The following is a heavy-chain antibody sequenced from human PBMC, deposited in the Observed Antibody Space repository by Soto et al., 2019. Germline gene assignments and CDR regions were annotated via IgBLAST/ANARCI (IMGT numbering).Heavy chain of an antibody. CDR3: VRGCKPYHYATSGPGTFDK. CDR1: GDSVSGGDSY. Sequence: QVQLQESGPGLVKPSQTLSLTCTVSGDSVSGGDSYWSWIRQPPGKALEWIGYTSFSGYTSYTPSLKSRVTISVEMSKSQSSLRLTSVTAADTAIYYCVRGCKPYHYATSGPGTFDKWGQGTLVSVSS. D-gene: IGHD3-22*01. J-gene: IGHJ4*02. CDR2: TSFSGYT. V-gene: IGHV4-30-4*01.